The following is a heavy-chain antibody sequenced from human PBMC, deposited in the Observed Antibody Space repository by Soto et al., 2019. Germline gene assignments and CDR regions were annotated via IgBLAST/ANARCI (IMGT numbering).Heavy chain of an antibody. J-gene: IGHJ2*01. V-gene: IGHV3-30*18. Sequence: QVQLVESGGGVVQPGRSLRLSCAASGFTFSNYVIHWVRQAPGKGLEWVAVISFDGSKKYQVDSVKGRLTVFRDNSKNTVYLEMDSLRTEDTAVYYCAKASSQQWLVHDWYFDLWGRGTLVTVSS. CDR1: GFTFSNYV. D-gene: IGHD6-19*01. CDR2: ISFDGSKK. CDR3: AKASSQQWLVHDWYFDL.